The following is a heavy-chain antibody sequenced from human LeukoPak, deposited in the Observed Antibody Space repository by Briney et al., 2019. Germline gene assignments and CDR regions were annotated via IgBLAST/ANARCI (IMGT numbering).Heavy chain of an antibody. V-gene: IGHV3-53*01. CDR3: ARGVEPLTANTLAY. Sequence: PGGSLRLSCAASGFTIITNDMTWVRQAPGKGLEWVSVLYSDGNTEYADSAQGRFTISRDKSKNTLYLEMNSLSPDDTAVYYCARGVEPLTANTLAYWGQGTLVTVSS. CDR2: LYSDGNT. J-gene: IGHJ4*02. D-gene: IGHD2-21*02. CDR1: GFTIITND.